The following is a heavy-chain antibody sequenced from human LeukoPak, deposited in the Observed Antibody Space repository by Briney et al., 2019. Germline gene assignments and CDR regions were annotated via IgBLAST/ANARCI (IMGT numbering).Heavy chain of an antibody. CDR3: AREDGFCSGGSCYQH. J-gene: IGHJ1*01. CDR2: INWNGVST. CDR1: GFTFDDYG. D-gene: IGHD2-15*01. Sequence: PGGPLRLSCAASGFTFDDYGMSWVRQAPGRGLEWVSFINWNGVSTDYADSVKGRFTISRDNAKNSLYLQMSSLRVEDTALYYCAREDGFCSGGSCYQHWGQGTLVTVSS. V-gene: IGHV3-20*04.